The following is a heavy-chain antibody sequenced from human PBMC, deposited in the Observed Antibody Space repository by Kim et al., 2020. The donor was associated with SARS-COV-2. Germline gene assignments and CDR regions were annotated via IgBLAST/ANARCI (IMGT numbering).Heavy chain of an antibody. V-gene: IGHV1-18*01. CDR1: GYTFTSYG. CDR2: ISAYNGNT. J-gene: IGHJ5*02. Sequence: ASVKVSCKASGYTFTSYGISWVRQAPGQGLEWMGWISAYNGNTNYAQKLQGRVTMTTDTSTSTAYMELRSLRSDDTAVYYCARIPLLLLSDWFDPWGQGTLVTVSS. D-gene: IGHD3-22*01. CDR3: ARIPLLLLSDWFDP.